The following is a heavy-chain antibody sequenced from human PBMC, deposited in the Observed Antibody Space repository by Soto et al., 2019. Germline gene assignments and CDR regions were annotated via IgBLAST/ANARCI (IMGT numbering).Heavy chain of an antibody. Sequence: EVQLLESGGGLVQPGGSLRLSCAASGFTFSSYAMSWVRQAPGKGLEWVSAISGSGGSTYYADSVKGRFTISRDNSKNTLYLQMNSRRAEDTAVYYCAKDKEEGYDAGYFQHWGQGTLVTVSS. J-gene: IGHJ1*01. D-gene: IGHD3-16*01. V-gene: IGHV3-23*01. CDR1: GFTFSSYA. CDR2: ISGSGGST. CDR3: AKDKEEGYDAGYFQH.